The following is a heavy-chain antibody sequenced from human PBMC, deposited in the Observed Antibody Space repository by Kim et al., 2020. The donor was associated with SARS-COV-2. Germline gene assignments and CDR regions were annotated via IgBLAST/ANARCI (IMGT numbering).Heavy chain of an antibody. Sequence: GGSLRLSCAASGFTFSSYAMSWVRQAPGKGLEWVSAISGSGGSTYYADSVKGRFTISRDNSKNTLYLQMNSLRAEDTAVYYCAKALYYDFWSGPFDYWGQGTLVTVSS. CDR2: ISGSGGST. CDR3: AKALYYDFWSGPFDY. CDR1: GFTFSSYA. V-gene: IGHV3-23*01. J-gene: IGHJ4*02. D-gene: IGHD3-3*01.